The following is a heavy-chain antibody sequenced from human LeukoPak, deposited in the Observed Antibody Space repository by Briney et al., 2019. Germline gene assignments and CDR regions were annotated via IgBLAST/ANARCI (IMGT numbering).Heavy chain of an antibody. CDR3: ARGNQYDAFDI. D-gene: IGHD1-14*01. CDR2: IIPIFGTA. V-gene: IGHV1-69*05. Sequence: GASVKVSCKASGGTFSSYAISWVRQAPGQGLEWMGGIIPIFGTANYAQKLQGKVTMTTDTSTSTAYMELRSLRSDDTAVYYCARGNQYDAFDIWGQGTMVTVSS. CDR1: GGTFSSYA. J-gene: IGHJ3*02.